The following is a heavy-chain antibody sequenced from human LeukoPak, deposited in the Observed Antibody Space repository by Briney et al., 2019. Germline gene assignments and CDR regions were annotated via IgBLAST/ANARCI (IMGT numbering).Heavy chain of an antibody. Sequence: GESLKTSVKGSGYSFTNNWIGGVRRVPGKGLEWVAIIYPSDSNTKYSPSFQGQVTISADKPISTAYLQWKSLKASDTAMYYCTRHGYYYGSGGYYNPWDYWGQGTLVTVSS. CDR3: TRHGYYYGSGGYYNPWDY. D-gene: IGHD3-10*01. CDR2: IYPSDSNT. V-gene: IGHV5-51*01. CDR1: GYSFTNNW. J-gene: IGHJ4*02.